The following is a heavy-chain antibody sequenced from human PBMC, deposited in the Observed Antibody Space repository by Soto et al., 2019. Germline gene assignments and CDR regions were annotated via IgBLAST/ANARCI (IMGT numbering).Heavy chain of an antibody. Sequence: GASVKVSCKASVYTFTSYAMHWVRQAPGQRLEWMGWINAGNGNTKYSQKFQGRVTITRDTSASTAYMELSSLRSEDTAVYYCAREVRGYYFDYWGQGTLVTVSS. D-gene: IGHD3-3*01. J-gene: IGHJ4*02. CDR1: VYTFTSYA. V-gene: IGHV1-3*01. CDR2: INAGNGNT. CDR3: AREVRGYYFDY.